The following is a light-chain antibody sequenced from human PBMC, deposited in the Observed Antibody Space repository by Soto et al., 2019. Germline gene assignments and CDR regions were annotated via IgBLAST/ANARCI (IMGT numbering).Light chain of an antibody. V-gene: IGKV3-15*01. J-gene: IGKJ1*01. Sequence: EILMAQSPATLSVSPGERATLSCSASQSVSSNLAWYQQKPGQAPRLLIYAASTRATGIPARFSGSGSGTEFTLTISSLQSEDFAVYYCQQYNNWPGTFGQGTKVDIK. CDR2: AAS. CDR1: QSVSSN. CDR3: QQYNNWPGT.